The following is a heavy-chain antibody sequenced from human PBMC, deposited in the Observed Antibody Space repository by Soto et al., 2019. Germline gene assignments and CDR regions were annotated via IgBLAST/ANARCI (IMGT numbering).Heavy chain of an antibody. CDR3: AIVFLVFAGISYYSYGIDV. CDR2: ISAYNGNT. J-gene: IGHJ6*02. V-gene: IGHV1-18*04. Sequence: SVKVSCKASGYTFTSYGISWVRQAPGQGLEWMGWISAYNGNTNDAQKLEGRVTMTTDTSPSTAYMELRSLRYDDTAVYYFAIVFLVFAGISYYSYGIDVWGQGTTVTVSS. CDR1: GYTFTSYG. D-gene: IGHD2-21*01.